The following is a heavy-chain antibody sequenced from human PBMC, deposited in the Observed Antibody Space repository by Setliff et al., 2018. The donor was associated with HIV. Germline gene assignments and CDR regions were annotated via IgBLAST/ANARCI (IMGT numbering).Heavy chain of an antibody. CDR3: ATIRAYYYDSSGQEYFQY. J-gene: IGHJ1*01. Sequence: ASVKVSCKTSGYTFSSYGIAWVRQAPGKGLEWMGGFDPEDGETVYAQKLQGRVTMTEDTSTDTAYMELSSLRSEDTAMYYCATIRAYYYDSSGQEYFQYWGHGTLVTVSS. D-gene: IGHD3-22*01. CDR2: FDPEDGET. V-gene: IGHV1-24*01. CDR1: GYTFSSYG.